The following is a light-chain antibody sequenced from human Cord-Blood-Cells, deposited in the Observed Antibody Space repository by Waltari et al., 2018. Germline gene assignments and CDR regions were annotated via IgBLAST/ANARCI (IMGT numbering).Light chain of an antibody. CDR3: QVWDSSTV. Sequence: SYELTQPLSVSVALGQTASINYGGKNIGRENGHWWRQSAVQGAVLGICRDSHRPSGIPEVFSGSDSVNTAALTSSRARAGDEADYYCQVWDSSTVFGTGTKVAVL. CDR1: NIGREN. CDR2: RDS. V-gene: IGLV3-9*01. J-gene: IGLJ1*01.